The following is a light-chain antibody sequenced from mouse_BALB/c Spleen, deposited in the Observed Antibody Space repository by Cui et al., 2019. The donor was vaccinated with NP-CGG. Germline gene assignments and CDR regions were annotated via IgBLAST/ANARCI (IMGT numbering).Light chain of an antibody. CDR3: ALWYGNHWV. Sequence: AVAPQASAPTTSPGETVTLTCRSSTGTVTTSNYANWVQEKPDHLFTGLIGGTNNRAPGVPARFSGSLIGDRAALTITGAQTEDEAIYFCALWYGNHWVFGGGTKLTVL. V-gene: IGLV1*01. CDR1: TGTVTTSNY. CDR2: GTN. J-gene: IGLJ1*01.